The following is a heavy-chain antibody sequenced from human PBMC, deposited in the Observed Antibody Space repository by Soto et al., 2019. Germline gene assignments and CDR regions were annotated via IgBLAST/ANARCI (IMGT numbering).Heavy chain of an antibody. J-gene: IGHJ5*01. Sequence: KTSETLSLTCAVSGDSIGSRNWWSWIRQTPERGLEWIGEIYHSGTTNYNPSLKSRVTMSLDKSKTHFSLNLTTVTAADTAVYYCARLRVSDFSSGYFRRCWFESWGRGTLVTVSS. V-gene: IGHV4-4*02. D-gene: IGHD3-3*01. CDR1: GDSIGSRNW. CDR2: IYHSGTT. CDR3: ARLRVSDFSSGYFRRCWFES.